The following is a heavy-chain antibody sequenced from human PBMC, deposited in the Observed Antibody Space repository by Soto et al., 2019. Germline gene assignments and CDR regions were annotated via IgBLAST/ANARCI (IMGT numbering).Heavy chain of an antibody. D-gene: IGHD3-10*01. CDR2: IWYDGSNK. CDR3: ARADYYGSRGFLRYAMDV. CDR1: GFIFSTYG. J-gene: IGHJ6*02. V-gene: IGHV3-33*01. Sequence: GGSLRLSCAASGFIFSTYGMHWVRQAPGKGLEWVAVIWYDGSNKYYADSVKGRFTISRDNSKDTLYLQMNSLRAEDTAVYYCARADYYGSRGFLRYAMDVWGQGTTVTVSS.